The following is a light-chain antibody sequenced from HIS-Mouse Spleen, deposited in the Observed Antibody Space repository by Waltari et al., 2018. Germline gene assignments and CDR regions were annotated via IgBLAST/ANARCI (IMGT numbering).Light chain of an antibody. CDR1: SSDVGGYNH. CDR3: CSYAGSYTL. Sequence: QSALTQPRSVSGSPGQSVTIPCTGTSSDVGGYNHVSWYQQHPGKAPKLMIYDVSKRTSGVPDRFSGSKSGNTASLTISGLQAEDEADYYCCSYAGSYTLFGGGTKLTVL. CDR2: DVS. J-gene: IGLJ2*01. V-gene: IGLV2-11*01.